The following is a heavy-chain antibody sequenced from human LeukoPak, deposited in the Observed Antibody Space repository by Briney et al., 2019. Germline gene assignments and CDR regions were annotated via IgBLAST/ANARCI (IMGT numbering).Heavy chain of an antibody. CDR1: GYTFTACY. V-gene: IGHV1-18*01. D-gene: IGHD3-22*01. J-gene: IGHJ4*02. Sequence: GASVKVSCKASGYTFTACYISWVRQAPGQGLEWMGWISGYNRKTNYAQKLQGRVTMTTDTSTSTAYMELRSLRSDDTAVYYCARVRDFYDNSAYLSNFDSWGQGTLVTVS. CDR2: ISGYNRKT. CDR3: ARVRDFYDNSAYLSNFDS.